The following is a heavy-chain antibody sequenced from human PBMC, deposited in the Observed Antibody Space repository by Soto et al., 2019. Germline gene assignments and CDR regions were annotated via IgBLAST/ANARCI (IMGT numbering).Heavy chain of an antibody. Sequence: SETLSLTCTVSGGSISSGGYYWSWIRQHPGKGLEWIGYIYYSGSTYYNPSLKSRVTISVDTSKNQFSLKLSSVTAADTAVYYCARESITIFRVVSPDSFDPWDQVPMVTVS. CDR3: ARESITIFRVVSPDSFDP. D-gene: IGHD3-3*01. V-gene: IGHV4-31*03. J-gene: IGHJ3*01. CDR1: GGSISSGGYY. CDR2: IYYSGST.